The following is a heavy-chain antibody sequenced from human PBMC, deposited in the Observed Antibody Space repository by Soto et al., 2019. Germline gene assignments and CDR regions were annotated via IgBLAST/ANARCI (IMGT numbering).Heavy chain of an antibody. CDR3: ARAAYYYESSGYYPGDY. D-gene: IGHD3-22*01. CDR2: VSAHDGNK. Sequence: ASVKVSCKASGYAFSDYGISWVRQAPGQGPEWMGWVSAHDGNKNVPQRFQGRVTMTTDTSASTVYMEVRSLRSEDTAVYYCARAAYYYESSGYYPGDYWGQGTLVTV. J-gene: IGHJ4*02. V-gene: IGHV1-18*01. CDR1: GYAFSDYG.